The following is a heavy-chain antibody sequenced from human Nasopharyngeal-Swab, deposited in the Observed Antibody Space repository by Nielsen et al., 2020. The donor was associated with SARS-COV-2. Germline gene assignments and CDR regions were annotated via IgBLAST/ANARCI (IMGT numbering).Heavy chain of an antibody. D-gene: IGHD2-2*01. Sequence: ALVKVSCKASGYTFTSYGISWVRQAPGQGLEWMGWISAYNGNTNYAQKLQGRVTMTTDTSTSTAYMELRSLRSDDTAVYYCARPIGGPGEYQLHGSYYYYGMDVWGQGTTVTVSS. CDR1: GYTFTSYG. J-gene: IGHJ6*02. CDR2: ISAYNGNT. CDR3: ARPIGGPGEYQLHGSYYYYGMDV. V-gene: IGHV1-18*01.